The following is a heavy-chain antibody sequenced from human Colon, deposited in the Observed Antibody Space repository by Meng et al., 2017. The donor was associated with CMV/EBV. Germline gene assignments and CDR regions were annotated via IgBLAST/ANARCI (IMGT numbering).Heavy chain of an antibody. CDR3: ARLYSSSSGKGLDV. CDR1: GFTFSSYE. Sequence: LKISCAASGFTFSSYEMNWVRQAPGKGLEWVSYISSGGSTIYYADSVKGRFTISRDNAKNSLYLQMNSLRAEDTAVYYCARLYSSSSGKGLDVWGQGTTVTVSS. CDR2: ISSGGSTI. V-gene: IGHV3-48*03. D-gene: IGHD6-6*01. J-gene: IGHJ6*02.